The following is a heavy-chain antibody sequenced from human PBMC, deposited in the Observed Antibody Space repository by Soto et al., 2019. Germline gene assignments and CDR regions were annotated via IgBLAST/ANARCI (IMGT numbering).Heavy chain of an antibody. CDR2: ISYGGVNK. Sequence: QVQLVASGGGVVQPGGSLRLSCAASGFTFSTSVMHWVRQAPGNGLEWMAIISYGGVNKYYADSVKGRFTISRDISESTLYLQMNSLRTEDTAVYYCAREEFEDGRGHFDYWGQGTLVSVSS. CDR3: AREEFEDGRGHFDY. J-gene: IGHJ4*02. CDR1: GFTFSTSV. D-gene: IGHD3-22*01. V-gene: IGHV3-30-3*01.